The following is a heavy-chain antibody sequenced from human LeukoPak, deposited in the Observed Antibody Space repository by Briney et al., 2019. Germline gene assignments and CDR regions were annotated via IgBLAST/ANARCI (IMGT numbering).Heavy chain of an antibody. J-gene: IGHJ4*02. V-gene: IGHV1-18*01. Sequence: GASVKVSCKASGYTFTSYGINWVRQAPGQGLEWMGRISAYNGNTNYAQKLQGRVTMTTDTSTSTAYMELRSLRSDDTAVYYCASVLDYYGSGSYIYFDYWGQGTLVTVSS. D-gene: IGHD3-10*01. CDR3: ASVLDYYGSGSYIYFDY. CDR1: GYTFTSYG. CDR2: ISAYNGNT.